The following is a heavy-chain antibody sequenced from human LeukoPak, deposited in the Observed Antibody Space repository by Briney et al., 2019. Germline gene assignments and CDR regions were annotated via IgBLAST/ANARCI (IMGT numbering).Heavy chain of an antibody. J-gene: IGHJ3*02. V-gene: IGHV4-39*01. CDR2: IYYSGST. CDR3: ARLLDYGGNSVAFDI. CDR1: GGSISSSSYY. Sequence: SETLSLTCTVSGGSISSSSYYWVWIRQPPGKGLEWIGSIYYSGSTYYNPSLKSRVTISVDTSKNQFSLKLSSVTAADTAVYYCARLLDYGGNSVAFDIWGQGTMVTVSS. D-gene: IGHD4-23*01.